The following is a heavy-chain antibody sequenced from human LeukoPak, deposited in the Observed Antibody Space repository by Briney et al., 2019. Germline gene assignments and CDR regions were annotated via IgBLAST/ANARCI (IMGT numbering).Heavy chain of an antibody. CDR1: GYTFTSYD. Sequence: GASVKVSCKASGYTFTSYDINWVRQATGQGLEWMGWMNPNSGNTGYAQKFQGRVTMTRNTSISTAYMELSSLRSEDTAVYYCARSKAMVRGVSPWFYPWGQGTLVTVSS. V-gene: IGHV1-8*01. D-gene: IGHD3-10*01. J-gene: IGHJ5*02. CDR2: MNPNSGNT. CDR3: ARSKAMVRGVSPWFYP.